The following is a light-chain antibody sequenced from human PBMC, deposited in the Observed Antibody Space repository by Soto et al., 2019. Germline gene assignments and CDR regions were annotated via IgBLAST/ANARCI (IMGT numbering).Light chain of an antibody. J-gene: IGKJ1*01. CDR2: TAS. CDR3: QQYHSYSCT. V-gene: IGKV1-5*03. Sequence: IQMSPSPSTLSASVGDSVTITCRASQSIGNWLAWYQQKPGKAPKLLIYTASSLESGVPSRFSGSGSGTEFTLNITSLQPDDFATYYCQQYHSYSCTFGQGTKVDIK. CDR1: QSIGNW.